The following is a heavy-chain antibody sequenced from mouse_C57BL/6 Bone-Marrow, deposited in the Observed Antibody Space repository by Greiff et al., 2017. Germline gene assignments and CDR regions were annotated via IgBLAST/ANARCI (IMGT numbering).Heavy chain of an antibody. V-gene: IGHV5-4*03. Sequence: EVKVVESGGGLVKPGGSLKLSCAASGFTFSSYAMSWVRQTPEKRLEWVATISDGGSYTYYPDNVKGRFTISRDNAKNHLYLQMSHLKAEDTAMYYCARAYGYNGIAYWGQGTLVTVSA. CDR2: ISDGGSYT. D-gene: IGHD2-2*01. J-gene: IGHJ3*01. CDR3: ARAYGYNGIAY. CDR1: GFTFSSYA.